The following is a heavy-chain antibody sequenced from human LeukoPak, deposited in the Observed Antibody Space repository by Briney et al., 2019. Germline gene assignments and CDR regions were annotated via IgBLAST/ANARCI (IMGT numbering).Heavy chain of an antibody. Sequence: SETLSLTCTVSGYSISSGYYWGWIRQPPGKGLEWIGSIYHSGSTYYNPSLKSQVTISVDTSKNQFSLKLSSVTAADTAGYYFSREAYGSGSYPTPYYYYYYMDGWGKGTTVTISS. CDR3: SREAYGSGSYPTPYYYYYYMDG. V-gene: IGHV4-38-2*02. CDR2: IYHSGST. J-gene: IGHJ6*03. D-gene: IGHD3-10*01. CDR1: GYSISSGYY.